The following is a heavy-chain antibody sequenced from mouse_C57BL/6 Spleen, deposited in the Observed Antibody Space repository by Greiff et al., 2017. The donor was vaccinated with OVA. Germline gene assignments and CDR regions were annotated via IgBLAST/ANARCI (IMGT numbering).Heavy chain of an antibody. J-gene: IGHJ4*01. V-gene: IGHV1-26*01. CDR1: GYTFTDYY. D-gene: IGHD1-1*01. Sequence: VQLQQSGPELVKPGASVKISCKASGYTFTDYYMNWVQQSHGKSLEWIGDINPNNGGTSYNQKFKGKATLTVDKSSSTAYMELRSLTSEDSAVYYCARSYYGSSYAMDYWGQGTSVTVSS. CDR3: ARSYYGSSYAMDY. CDR2: INPNNGGT.